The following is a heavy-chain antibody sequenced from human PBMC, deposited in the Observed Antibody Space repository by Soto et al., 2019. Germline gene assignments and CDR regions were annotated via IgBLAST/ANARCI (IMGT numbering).Heavy chain of an antibody. CDR2: INPSGGST. Sequence: QVQLVQSGAEVKKPGASVKVSCKASGYTFTSYYMHWVRQAPGQGLEWMGIINPSGGSTSYAQKFQGRVTMTRDTSTSTVYMELSSLRSEDTAVYYCAGGAWRPAAGTLGWFDPWGQGTLVTVSS. D-gene: IGHD6-13*01. V-gene: IGHV1-46*01. CDR1: GYTFTSYY. CDR3: AGGAWRPAAGTLGWFDP. J-gene: IGHJ5*02.